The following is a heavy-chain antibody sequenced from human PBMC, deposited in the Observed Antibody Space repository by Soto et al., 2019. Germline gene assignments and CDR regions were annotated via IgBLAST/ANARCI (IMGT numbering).Heavy chain of an antibody. CDR3: ARDRRFTAAAGSYYYYGMDV. Sequence: SETLSLTCTVSGGSISSGDYYWSWIRQPPGKGLEWIGYIYYSGSTYYNPSLKSRVTISVDTPKNQFSLKLSSVTAADTAVYYCARDRRFTAAAGSYYYYGMDVWGQGTTVTDSS. J-gene: IGHJ6*02. CDR2: IYYSGST. D-gene: IGHD6-13*01. V-gene: IGHV4-30-4*01. CDR1: GGSISSGDYY.